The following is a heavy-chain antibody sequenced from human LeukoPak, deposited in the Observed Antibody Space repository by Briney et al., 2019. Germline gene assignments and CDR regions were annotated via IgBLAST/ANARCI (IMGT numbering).Heavy chain of an antibody. D-gene: IGHD3-10*01. J-gene: IGHJ4*02. CDR2: VYYSGTT. Sequence: PSETLSPTCTVSGGSIGTYYWTWIRQPPGKGLEWIGFVYYSGTTKYNPSLKSRLTILVDTSRNQFSLSLTSVTAADTAVYYCARGVFGSGSYYGGGIDYWGQGTLVTVSS. CDR1: GGSIGTYY. CDR3: ARGVFGSGSYYGGGIDY. V-gene: IGHV4-59*01.